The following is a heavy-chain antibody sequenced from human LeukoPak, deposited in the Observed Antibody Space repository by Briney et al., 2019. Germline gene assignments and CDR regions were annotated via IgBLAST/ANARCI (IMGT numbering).Heavy chain of an antibody. CDR2: ISGSGGST. D-gene: IGHD3-3*01. J-gene: IGHJ4*02. V-gene: IGHV3-23*01. Sequence: TGGSLRLSCAASGFTFSSYAMSWVRQAPGKGLEWVSAISGSGGSTYYADSVKGRFTISRDNSKNTLYLQMNSLRAEDTAVYYCAARITIFGVVIKGLGYWGQGTLVTVSS. CDR1: GFTFSSYA. CDR3: AARITIFGVVIKGLGY.